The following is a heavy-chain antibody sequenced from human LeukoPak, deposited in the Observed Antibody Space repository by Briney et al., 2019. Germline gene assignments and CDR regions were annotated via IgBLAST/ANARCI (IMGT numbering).Heavy chain of an antibody. CDR3: ARVSDSSSSLWFDP. V-gene: IGHV4-59*01. J-gene: IGHJ5*02. D-gene: IGHD6-6*01. CDR1: GGSISSYY. Sequence: SETLSLTCTVSGGSISSYYWSWIRQPPGKGLEWIGYIYYSGSTNYNPSLKSRVTISVDTSKNQFSLKLSSVTAADTAVYYCARVSDSSSSLWFDPWGQGTLATVSS. CDR2: IYYSGST.